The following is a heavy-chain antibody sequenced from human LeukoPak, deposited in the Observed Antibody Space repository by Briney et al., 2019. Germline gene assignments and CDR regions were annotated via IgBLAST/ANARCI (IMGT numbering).Heavy chain of an antibody. CDR2: INQDGTEK. D-gene: IGHD2-21*02. CDR1: GFTFSSYW. CDR3: ARDQVGGHYQF. J-gene: IGHJ4*02. Sequence: GGSLRLSCAASGFTFSSYWMSWVRQAPGEGLEWVAKINQDGTEKAYVDSVRGRFTISRDNAKNSLFLQMNSLRAEDTAVYYCARDQVGGHYQFWGQGALVAVSS. V-gene: IGHV3-7*03.